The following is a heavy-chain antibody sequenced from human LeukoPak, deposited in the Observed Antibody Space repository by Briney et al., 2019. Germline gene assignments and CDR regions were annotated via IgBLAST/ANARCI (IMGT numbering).Heavy chain of an antibody. V-gene: IGHV4-59*12. CDR1: GGSISSYY. CDR3: ARELGSGDAFDI. D-gene: IGHD1-26*01. J-gene: IGHJ3*02. Sequence: SETLSLTCTVSGGSISSYYWSWIRQPPGKGLEWIGSIYYSGSTYYNPSLKSRVTISVDTSKNQFSLKLSSVTAADTAVYYCARELGSGDAFDIWGQGTMVTVSS. CDR2: IYYSGST.